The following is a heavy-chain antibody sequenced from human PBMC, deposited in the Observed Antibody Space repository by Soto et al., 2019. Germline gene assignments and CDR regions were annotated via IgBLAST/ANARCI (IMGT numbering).Heavy chain of an antibody. V-gene: IGHV3-21*01. CDR2: ISSSSSYI. J-gene: IGHJ6*02. CDR1: GFIFTSYS. Sequence: GGSLRLSCAASGFIFTSYSMNWFRQAPGKGLEWVSSISSSSSYIYYADSVKGRFTISRDNAKNSLYLQMSSLRAEDTAVYYCARDSGSSSDYYGMDVWGQGTTVTVSS. D-gene: IGHD6-13*01. CDR3: ARDSGSSSDYYGMDV.